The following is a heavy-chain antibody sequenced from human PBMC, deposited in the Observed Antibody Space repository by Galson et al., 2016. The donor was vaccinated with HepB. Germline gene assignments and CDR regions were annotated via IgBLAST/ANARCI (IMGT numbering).Heavy chain of an antibody. D-gene: IGHD3-22*01. CDR3: ARHRGAGSSGYYFAFDY. J-gene: IGHJ4*02. V-gene: IGHV5-51*01. CDR2: IYPGDSDT. Sequence: QSGAEVKEPGESLRISCETSGCKFASLWIAWVRQRAGEGLEWMGVIYPGDSDTKYSPPFQGQVIISAAKSINTTYLQWSSLTTSDTAIYYCARHRGAGSSGYYFAFDYWGQGSLVTVSS. CDR1: GCKFASLW.